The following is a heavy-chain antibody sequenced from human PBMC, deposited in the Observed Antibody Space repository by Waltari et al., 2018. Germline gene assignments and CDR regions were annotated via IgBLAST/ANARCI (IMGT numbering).Heavy chain of an antibody. Sequence: QLQLQESGPGLVKPSETLSLTCTVSGGSISSSSYYWGWIRQPPGKGLEWIGSIYYSGSTYYNPSLKSRVTISVDTSKNQFSLKLSSVTAADTAVYYCAREVVATTSIDYWGQGTLVTVSS. CDR2: IYYSGST. V-gene: IGHV4-39*07. CDR3: AREVVATTSIDY. CDR1: GGSISSSSYY. J-gene: IGHJ4*02. D-gene: IGHD5-12*01.